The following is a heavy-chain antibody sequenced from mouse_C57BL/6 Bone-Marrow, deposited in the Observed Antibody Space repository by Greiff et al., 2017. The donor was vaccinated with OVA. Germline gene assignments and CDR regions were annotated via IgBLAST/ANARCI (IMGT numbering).Heavy chain of an antibody. V-gene: IGHV1-82*01. D-gene: IGHD1-1*01. CDR3: ARHYYYGCYYAMDY. J-gene: IGHJ4*01. CDR1: GYAFSSSW. Sequence: QVQLQQSGPELVKPGASVKISCKASGYAFSSSWMNWVKQRPGKGLEWIGRIYPGDGDTNYNGKFKGKATLTADKSSSTAYMQLSSLTSEDSAVYFCARHYYYGCYYAMDYWGQGTSVTVSS. CDR2: IYPGDGDT.